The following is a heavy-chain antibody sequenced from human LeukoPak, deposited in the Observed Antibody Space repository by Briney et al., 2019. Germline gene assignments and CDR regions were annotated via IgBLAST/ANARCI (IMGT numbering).Heavy chain of an antibody. CDR1: GGSISSGGYY. Sequence: SQTLSLTCTVSGGSISSGGYYSSWIRQHPGKGLEWIGYIYYSGSTYYNPSLKSRVTISVDTSKNQFSLKLSSVTAADTAVYYCARDTIFGVGTDYWGQGTLVTVSS. CDR2: IYYSGST. D-gene: IGHD3-3*01. V-gene: IGHV4-31*03. J-gene: IGHJ4*02. CDR3: ARDTIFGVGTDY.